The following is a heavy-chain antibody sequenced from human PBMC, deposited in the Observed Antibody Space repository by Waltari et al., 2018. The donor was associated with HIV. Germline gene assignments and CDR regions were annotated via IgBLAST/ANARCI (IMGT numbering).Heavy chain of an antibody. CDR1: GNNFAGYW. J-gene: IGHJ3*02. V-gene: IGHV5-51*01. CDR2: IYPGDSDA. CDR3: ARRKGDYRTAFDI. Sequence: EDKLVQSGAEVKEPGESLKLSCQCLGNNFAGYWVGWVRQMPGKGLEWMGFIYPGDSDAVYSPSFQGRVIMSTDSSISTVYLQWSSLRASDTAMYYCARRKGDYRTAFDIWGQGTMVTASS. D-gene: IGHD4-17*01.